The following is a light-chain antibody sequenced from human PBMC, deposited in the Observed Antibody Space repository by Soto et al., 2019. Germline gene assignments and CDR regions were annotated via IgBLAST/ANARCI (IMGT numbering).Light chain of an antibody. V-gene: IGKV1-5*01. J-gene: IGKJ1*01. CDR2: DAS. Sequence: DIPLTQSASTLSASLGDRVTTTCRASQTISRWWAWYQQKPGKAPKVMIYDASNVERGVPVRFSGSGYGTESNLTISSLQTDDFATYYCQQYSSSSRTFGQGTKVDIK. CDR3: QQYSSSSRT. CDR1: QTISRW.